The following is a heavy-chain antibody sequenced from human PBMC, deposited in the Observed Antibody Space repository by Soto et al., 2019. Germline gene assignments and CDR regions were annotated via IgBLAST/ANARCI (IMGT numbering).Heavy chain of an antibody. Sequence: RSETLSVTCTVPGGSISSYYWSWIRQPAGKGLEWIGRIYTSGSTNYNPSLKSRVTMSVDTSKNQFSLKLSSVTAADTAVYYCARAGYGSQKKYYYYYYGMDVWGQGTTVTVSS. J-gene: IGHJ6*02. V-gene: IGHV4-4*07. CDR3: ARAGYGSQKKYYYYYYGMDV. CDR1: GGSISSYY. D-gene: IGHD6-13*01. CDR2: IYTSGST.